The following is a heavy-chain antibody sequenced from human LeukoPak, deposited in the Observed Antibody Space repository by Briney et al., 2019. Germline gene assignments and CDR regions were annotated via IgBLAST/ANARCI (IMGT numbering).Heavy chain of an antibody. V-gene: IGHV4-59*01. J-gene: IGHJ4*02. Sequence: PSETLSLTCTVSGGSISSYYWSWIRQPPGKGLEWIGYIYYSGSTNYNPSLKSRVTISVDTSKNQFSLKLSSVTAADTAVYYCARGGLEGIAAAFDYWGQGTLVTVSS. CDR3: ARGGLEGIAAAFDY. CDR1: GGSISSYY. D-gene: IGHD6-13*01. CDR2: IYYSGST.